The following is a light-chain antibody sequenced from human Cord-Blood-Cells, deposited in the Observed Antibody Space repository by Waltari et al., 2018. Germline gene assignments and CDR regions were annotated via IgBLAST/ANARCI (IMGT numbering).Light chain of an antibody. CDR2: AAS. CDR3: QQSYSTPDT. J-gene: IGKJ2*01. CDR1: QSISSY. Sequence: DIQMTQSPSSLSASVGDRVTITCRARQSISSYLNWYQQKPGKAPKLLIYAASSLQSGVPSRFSGSGSVTDFTLTISSLQPEDFATYYCQQSYSTPDTFGQGTKLEIK. V-gene: IGKV1-39*01.